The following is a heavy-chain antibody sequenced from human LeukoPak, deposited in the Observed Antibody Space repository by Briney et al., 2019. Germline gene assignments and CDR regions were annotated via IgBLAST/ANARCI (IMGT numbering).Heavy chain of an antibody. Sequence: ASVNVSCKASGYTFTSYGISWVRQAPGQGLEWMGWISTYNGNTDYAQKFQGRVTMTTDTSTSTAYMELRSLRSDDTAVYYCARDVGGYYYGSGSYYSHFDYWGQGTLVTVSS. V-gene: IGHV1-18*01. D-gene: IGHD3-10*01. J-gene: IGHJ4*02. CDR1: GYTFTSYG. CDR3: ARDVGGYYYGSGSYYSHFDY. CDR2: ISTYNGNT.